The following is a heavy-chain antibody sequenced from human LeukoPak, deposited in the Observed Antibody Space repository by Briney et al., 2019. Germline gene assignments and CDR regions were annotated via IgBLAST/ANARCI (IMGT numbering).Heavy chain of an antibody. Sequence: SETLSLTCTVSGGSISSSSYYWGWIRQPPGKGLEWIGSIYYSGSTYYNPSLKSRVTMSVDTSKNQFSLKLSSVTAADTAVYYCARTAAAGTNWFFDYWGQGTLVTVSS. D-gene: IGHD6-13*01. V-gene: IGHV4-39*07. CDR2: IYYSGST. CDR1: GGSISSSSYY. J-gene: IGHJ4*02. CDR3: ARTAAAGTNWFFDY.